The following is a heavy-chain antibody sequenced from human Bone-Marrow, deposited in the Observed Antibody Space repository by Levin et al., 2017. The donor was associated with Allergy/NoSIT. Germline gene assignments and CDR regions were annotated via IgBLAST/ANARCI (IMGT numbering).Heavy chain of an antibody. CDR3: ARGRGPMATRAMDV. CDR2: ISGTGGST. CDR1: GFTFRLYG. J-gene: IGHJ6*03. D-gene: IGHD5-24*01. Sequence: GGSLRLSCAASGFTFRLYGMSWVRQAPGKGLQWVSAISGTGGSTYYGGSVKGRFTISRDNSENTLHLHMSGLRVDDTAVYFCARGRGPMATRAMDVWGKGTTVTVSS. V-gene: IGHV3-23*01.